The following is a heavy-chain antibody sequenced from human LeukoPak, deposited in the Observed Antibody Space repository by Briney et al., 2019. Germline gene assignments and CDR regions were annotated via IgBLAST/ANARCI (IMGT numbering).Heavy chain of an antibody. D-gene: IGHD3-3*01. CDR1: GGSISSYY. Sequence: SETLSLTCTVSGGSISSYYLSWIRQPPGKGLEWIGYIYYSGSTNYNPSLKSRVTISVDTSKNQFSLKLSSVTAADTAVYYCAREAWSGYWPSYDYWGQGTLVTVSS. CDR3: AREAWSGYWPSYDY. V-gene: IGHV4-59*01. CDR2: IYYSGST. J-gene: IGHJ4*02.